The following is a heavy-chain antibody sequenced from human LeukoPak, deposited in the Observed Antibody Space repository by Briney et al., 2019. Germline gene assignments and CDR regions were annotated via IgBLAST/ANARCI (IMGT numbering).Heavy chain of an antibody. CDR2: IYAGGST. Sequence: GGSLRLSCAASGFTVSSNYMSWVRQAPGKGLEWVSVIYAGGSTYYADSVKGRFTFSRDNSKNTLYLQMNSLRAEDTAVYYCARGSTYYDFWSGYLVGDYYYGMDVWGQGTTVTVSS. V-gene: IGHV3-53*01. CDR1: GFTVSSNY. J-gene: IGHJ6*02. D-gene: IGHD3-3*01. CDR3: ARGSTYYDFWSGYLVGDYYYGMDV.